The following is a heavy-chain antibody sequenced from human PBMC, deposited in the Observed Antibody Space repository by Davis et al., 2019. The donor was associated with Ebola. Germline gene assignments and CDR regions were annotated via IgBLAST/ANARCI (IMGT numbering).Heavy chain of an antibody. Sequence: GESLKISCAASGFTFSSYAMSWVRQAPGKGLEWVSAISGSGGSTYYADSVKGRFTISRDNSKNTLYLQMNSLRAEDTAVYYCAKGRIAARPVYNWFDPWGQGTLVTVSS. V-gene: IGHV3-23*01. J-gene: IGHJ5*02. CDR2: ISGSGGST. CDR3: AKGRIAARPVYNWFDP. CDR1: GFTFSSYA. D-gene: IGHD6-6*01.